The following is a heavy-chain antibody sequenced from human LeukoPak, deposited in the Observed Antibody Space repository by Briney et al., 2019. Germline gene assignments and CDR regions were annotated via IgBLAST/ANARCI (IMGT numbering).Heavy chain of an antibody. D-gene: IGHD6-6*01. J-gene: IGHJ4*02. V-gene: IGHV4-38-2*01. Sequence: PSETLSLTCAVSGYSISSGYYWGWIRQPPGKGLEWIGSFYHSGSTYYNPSLKSRVTISVDTSKNQFSLKLSSVTAADTAVYYCARQLAEYSYYFDYWGQGTLVTVSS. CDR3: ARQLAEYSYYFDY. CDR1: GYSISSGYY. CDR2: FYHSGST.